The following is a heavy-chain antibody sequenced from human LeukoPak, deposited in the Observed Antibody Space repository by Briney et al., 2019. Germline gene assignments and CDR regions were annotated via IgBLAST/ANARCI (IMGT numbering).Heavy chain of an antibody. CDR1: GGSISSYY. J-gene: IGHJ4*02. D-gene: IGHD6-19*01. CDR3: ARLGPPPLAMGSGWSGFDY. Sequence: SETLSLTCTVSGGSISSYYWSWIRQPPGKGLEWIGYIYYSGSTNYNPSLKSRVTISVDTSKNQFSLKLSSVPAADTAVYYCARLGPPPLAMGSGWSGFDYWGQGTLVTVSS. V-gene: IGHV4-59*08. CDR2: IYYSGST.